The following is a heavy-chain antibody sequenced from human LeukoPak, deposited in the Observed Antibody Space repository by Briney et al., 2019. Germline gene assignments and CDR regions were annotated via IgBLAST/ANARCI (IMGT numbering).Heavy chain of an antibody. J-gene: IGHJ4*02. V-gene: IGHV3-23*01. CDR2: ISGSGGST. D-gene: IGHD6-13*01. CDR1: GFTFSSYA. Sequence: PGGSLRLSCAASGFTFSSYAMSWVRQAPGKGLEWVSAISGSGGSTYYADFVKGRFTISRDNSKNTLYLQMNSLRAEDTAVYYCAKDSSIAAAGTFPNYFDYWGQGTLVTVSS. CDR3: AKDSSIAAAGTFPNYFDY.